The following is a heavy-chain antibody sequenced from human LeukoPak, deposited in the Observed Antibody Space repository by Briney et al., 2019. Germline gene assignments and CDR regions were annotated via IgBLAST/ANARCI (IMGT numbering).Heavy chain of an antibody. Sequence: PSETLSLTCAVYGGSSSGYYWSWIRQPPGKGLEWIGEINHSGSTNYNPSLKSRVTISVDTSKNQFSLKLSSVTAADTAVYYCARALGVIAPTSWGQGTLVTVSS. CDR3: ARALGVIAPTS. CDR1: GGSSSGYY. J-gene: IGHJ5*02. V-gene: IGHV4-34*01. CDR2: INHSGST. D-gene: IGHD2-21*01.